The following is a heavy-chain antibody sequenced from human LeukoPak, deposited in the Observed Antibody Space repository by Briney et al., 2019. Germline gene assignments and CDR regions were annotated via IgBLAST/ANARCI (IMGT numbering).Heavy chain of an antibody. V-gene: IGHV3-7*01. CDR2: INADGSVE. D-gene: IGHD3-16*02. J-gene: IGHJ6*02. CDR3: ATYRVSHGMDV. CDR1: GFTFSSYG. Sequence: GGSLRLSCAASGFTFSSYGMHWVRQAPGKGLEWVANINADGSVEYLVDSVQGRFSISRDNAKDQLYLQTNSLRAEDTAVYYCATYRVSHGMDVWGQGTTVTVSS.